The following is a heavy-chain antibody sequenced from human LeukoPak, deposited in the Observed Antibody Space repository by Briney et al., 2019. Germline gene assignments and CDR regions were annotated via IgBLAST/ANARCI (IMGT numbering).Heavy chain of an antibody. V-gene: IGHV4-39*01. CDR3: ARQPAGIVVVQAAIGGGFDY. CDR1: GGSISSSSYY. J-gene: IGHJ4*02. Sequence: SETLSLTCTVSGGSISSSSYYWGWIRQPPGKGLEWIGSIYYSGSTYYNPSLKSRVTISVDTPKNQFSLKLSSVTAADTAVYYCARQPAGIVVVQAAIGGGFDYWGQGTLVTVSS. CDR2: IYYSGST. D-gene: IGHD2-2*01.